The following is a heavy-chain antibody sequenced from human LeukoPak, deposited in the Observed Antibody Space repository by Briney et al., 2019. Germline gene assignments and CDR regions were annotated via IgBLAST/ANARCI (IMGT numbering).Heavy chain of an antibody. D-gene: IGHD3-3*01. CDR1: GDSISSYY. J-gene: IGHJ5*02. CDR2: IYYSGST. Sequence: SETLSLTCSVSGDSISSYYWSWIRQPPGKGLEWIGYIYYSGSTNYNASLKSRVTISVDTSKNQFSLKLSSVTAADTAVYYCARGISLRFLEWLSPRLWFDPWGQGTLVTVSS. V-gene: IGHV4-59*01. CDR3: ARGISLRFLEWLSPRLWFDP.